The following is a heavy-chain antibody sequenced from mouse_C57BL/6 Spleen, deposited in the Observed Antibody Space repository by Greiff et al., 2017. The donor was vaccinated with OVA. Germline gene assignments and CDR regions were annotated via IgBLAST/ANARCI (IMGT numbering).Heavy chain of an antibody. D-gene: IGHD2-3*01. J-gene: IGHJ2*01. V-gene: IGHV1-69*01. CDR3: ALGDDGSAGY. Sequence: QVQLQQPGAELVMPGASVKLSCKASGYTFTSYWMHWVKQRPGQGLEWIGEIDPSDSYTNYNQKFKGKSTLTVDKSSSTAYMQLSSLTSEDSAVYYCALGDDGSAGYWGQGTTLTVSS. CDR2: IDPSDSYT. CDR1: GYTFTSYW.